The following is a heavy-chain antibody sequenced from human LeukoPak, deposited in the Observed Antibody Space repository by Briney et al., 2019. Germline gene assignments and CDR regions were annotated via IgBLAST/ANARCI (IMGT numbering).Heavy chain of an antibody. CDR2: IYSGGST. CDR1: GFTVSSNY. Sequence: PGGSLRLSCAASGFTVSSNYMSWVRQAPGKGLEGGSVIYSGGSTYYADSVKGRFTISRDNSKNTLYLQMNSLRAEDTAVYYCARTLYDSSGSDYFDYWGQGTLVTVSS. CDR3: ARTLYDSSGSDYFDY. V-gene: IGHV3-66*01. D-gene: IGHD3-22*01. J-gene: IGHJ4*02.